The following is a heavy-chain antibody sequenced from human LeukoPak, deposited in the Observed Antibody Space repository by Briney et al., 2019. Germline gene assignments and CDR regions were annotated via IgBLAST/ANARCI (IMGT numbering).Heavy chain of an antibody. V-gene: IGHV3-9*01. CDR3: AKAEGGWESLPSDY. CDR1: GFTFDDYA. D-gene: IGHD1-26*01. Sequence: GGSLRLPCAASGFTFDDYAMHCVRQAPGKGLEWVSGIRWNSGNIGYADSVKGRFTISRDNAKNSLYLQMNSLRSEDTALHYCAKAEGGWESLPSDYWGQGTLVTVSS. CDR2: IRWNSGNI. J-gene: IGHJ4*02.